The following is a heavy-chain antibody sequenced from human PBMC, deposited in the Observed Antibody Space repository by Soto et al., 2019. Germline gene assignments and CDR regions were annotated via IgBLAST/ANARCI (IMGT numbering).Heavy chain of an antibody. J-gene: IGHJ4*02. D-gene: IGHD1-26*01. CDR3: ARDGGRHSGGIDY. CDR2: IIPIFGTA. Sequence: QVQLVQSAAEVKKPGSSVNVSCKASGGTFSSYSINWVRQAPGQGLEWMGEIIPIFGTANYAQKFQGRVTITADESTSTAYMELSSLRSEDTAVYYCARDGGRHSGGIDYWGQGTLVTVSS. V-gene: IGHV1-69*01. CDR1: GGTFSSYS.